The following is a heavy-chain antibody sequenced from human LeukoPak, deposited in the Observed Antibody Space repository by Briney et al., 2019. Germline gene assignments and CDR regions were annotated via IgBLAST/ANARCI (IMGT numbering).Heavy chain of an antibody. V-gene: IGHV3-23*01. D-gene: IGHD2-21*02. CDR1: GFTFSNYA. CDR2: ISDSGGST. Sequence: PGGSLRLSCAPSGFTFSNYAMSWVRQAPGEGLEWVSIISDSGGSTIYADSVKGRFTISRGNSKNTLYLQMNSLRAVDTGTYYCAKGMGAYCDGDCSSRILDFWGQGILVTVSS. CDR3: AKGMGAYCDGDCSSRILDF. J-gene: IGHJ4*02.